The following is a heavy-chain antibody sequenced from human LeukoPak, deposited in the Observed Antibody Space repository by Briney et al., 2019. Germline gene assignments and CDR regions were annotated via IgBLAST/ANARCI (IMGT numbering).Heavy chain of an antibody. Sequence: GGSLRLSCAASGFTFSSYTMHWVRQAPGKGLEYVSAISSNGGSTYCANSVKGRFTISRDNSKNTLYLQMGSLRAEDMAVYYCARWRHSSGYYYDDWGQGTLVTVSS. CDR1: GFTFSSYT. CDR3: ARWRHSSGYYYDD. J-gene: IGHJ4*02. D-gene: IGHD3-22*01. V-gene: IGHV3-64*01. CDR2: ISSNGGST.